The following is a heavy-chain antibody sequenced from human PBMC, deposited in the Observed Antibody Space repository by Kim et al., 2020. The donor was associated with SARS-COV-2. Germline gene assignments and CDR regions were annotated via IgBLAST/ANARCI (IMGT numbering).Heavy chain of an antibody. Sequence: GGSLRLSCAASGFTFSSYGMHWVRQAPGKGLEWVAVIWYDGSNKYYADSVKGRFTISRDNSKNTLYLQMNSLRAEDTAVYYCARGGGRIAARPRTLGYWGQGTLVTVSS. CDR3: ARGGGRIAARPRTLGY. D-gene: IGHD6-6*01. J-gene: IGHJ4*02. V-gene: IGHV3-33*01. CDR2: IWYDGSNK. CDR1: GFTFSSYG.